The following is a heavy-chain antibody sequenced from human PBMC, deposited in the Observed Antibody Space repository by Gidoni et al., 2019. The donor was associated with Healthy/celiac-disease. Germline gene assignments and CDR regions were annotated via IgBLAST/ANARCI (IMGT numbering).Heavy chain of an antibody. CDR1: GFTFSRYS. Sequence: EVQLVESGGGLVKPGGSLSLSCAASGFTFSRYSMNWVRQAPGKGLEWVSSISSSSSYIYYADSVKGRFTISRDNAKNSLYLQMNSLRAEDTAVYYCARGIICGGDCYLGMDVWGQGTTVTVSS. J-gene: IGHJ6*02. D-gene: IGHD2-21*01. CDR3: ARGIICGGDCYLGMDV. V-gene: IGHV3-21*01. CDR2: ISSSSSYI.